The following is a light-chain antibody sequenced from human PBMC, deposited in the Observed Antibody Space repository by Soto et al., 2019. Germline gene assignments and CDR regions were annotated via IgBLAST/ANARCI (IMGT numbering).Light chain of an antibody. V-gene: IGLV2-23*02. J-gene: IGLJ2*01. CDR1: NCDVGNYNL. CDR3: CAYASSSTLVV. Sequence: QSALTQPASVSGPPGQSITISCTGTNCDVGNYNLVSWYQQHPGTAPKLMIFEVDRRPSGVSDRFSGSRSGNMASLTISGLQAEDEAVYYCCAYASSSTLVVFGGGTKLTVL. CDR2: EVD.